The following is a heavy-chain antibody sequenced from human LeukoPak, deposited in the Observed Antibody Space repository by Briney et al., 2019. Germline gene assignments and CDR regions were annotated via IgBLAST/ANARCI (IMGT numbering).Heavy chain of an antibody. V-gene: IGHV3-20*04. CDR1: GFTFDDYG. CDR2: INWNGGST. CDR3: ARVSIYGSGSYITHFDY. D-gene: IGHD3-10*01. Sequence: GGSLRLSCAASGFTFDDYGMSWVRQAPGKGLEWVSGINWNGGSTGYADSVKGRFTISRDNAKNSLYLQMNSLRAEDTALYYCARVSIYGSGSYITHFDYWGQGTLVTVSS. J-gene: IGHJ4*02.